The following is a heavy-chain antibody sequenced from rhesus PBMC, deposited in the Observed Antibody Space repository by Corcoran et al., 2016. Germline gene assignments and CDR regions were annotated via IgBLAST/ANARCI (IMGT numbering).Heavy chain of an antibody. CDR1: GFTISSYH. Sequence: EVQLVESGGGLVQPGASLRLSCPGSGFTISSYHMYWVRQAQGKGLEWGSAIKPGGSSPWYTDSVKGRITISKENAKNTLYLQMDSLRAEDTAVYYCTKSPPSGGFDYWGQGVLVTVSS. V-gene: IGHV3-8*01. CDR2: IKPGGSSP. J-gene: IGHJ4*01. D-gene: IGHD1-44*01. CDR3: TKSPPSGGFDY.